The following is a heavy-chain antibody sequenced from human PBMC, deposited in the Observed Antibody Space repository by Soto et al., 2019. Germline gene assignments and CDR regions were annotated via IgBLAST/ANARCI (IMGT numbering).Heavy chain of an antibody. V-gene: IGHV1-18*04. J-gene: IGHJ3*02. CDR2: ISANSGDT. CDR3: ARDCSGYPCWYAFDT. D-gene: IGHD3-22*01. CDR1: GYTFANYG. Sequence: ASVKVSCKASGYTFANYGISWVRQAPGQGLEWMGWISANSGDTNYAQKVQGRVTMTTDTSTRTAYMELRSLRSDDTAVYYCARDCSGYPCWYAFDTWGQGTLVTVSS.